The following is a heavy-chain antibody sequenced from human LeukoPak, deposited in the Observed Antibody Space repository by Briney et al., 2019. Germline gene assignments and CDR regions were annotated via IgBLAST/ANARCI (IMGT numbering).Heavy chain of an antibody. CDR2: INPNSGGT. J-gene: IGHJ3*02. CDR3: AREEGAPIAAANI. D-gene: IGHD6-13*01. Sequence: GASVKVSCKASGYTFTGYYVHWVRQAPGQGLEWMGWINPNSGGTNYAQKFQGRVTLTRGTSISTAYMELRSLRSDDTAVYYCAREEGAPIAAANIWGLGTMVTVSS. V-gene: IGHV1-2*02. CDR1: GYTFTGYY.